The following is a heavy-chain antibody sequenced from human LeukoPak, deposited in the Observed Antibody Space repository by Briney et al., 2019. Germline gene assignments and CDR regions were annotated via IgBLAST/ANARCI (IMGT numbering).Heavy chain of an antibody. CDR3: ARDLGRVTMLNAPWFDP. CDR2: ISGSGGST. D-gene: IGHD3-10*01. V-gene: IGHV3-23*01. CDR1: GFTFSSYA. J-gene: IGHJ5*02. Sequence: GGSLRLSCAASGFTFSSYAMSWVRQAPGKGLEWVSAISGSGGSTYYADSVKGRFTISRDNSKNTLYLQMNSLRAEDTAVYYCARDLGRVTMLNAPWFDPWGQGTLVTVYS.